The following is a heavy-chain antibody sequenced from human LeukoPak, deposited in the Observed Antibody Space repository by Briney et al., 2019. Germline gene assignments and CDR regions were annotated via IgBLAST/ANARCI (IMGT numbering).Heavy chain of an antibody. J-gene: IGHJ2*01. D-gene: IGHD2/OR15-2a*01. CDR3: ARQRLLSWYFDL. CDR2: INHSGST. V-gene: IGHV4-34*01. Sequence: SETLSLTCAVYGGSFSGYYWSWIRQPPGKGLEWIGEINHSGSTNYNPSLKSRVTISVDTSKNQFSLKLSSVTAADTAVYYCARQRLLSWYFDLWGRGTLVTVSS. CDR1: GGSFSGYY.